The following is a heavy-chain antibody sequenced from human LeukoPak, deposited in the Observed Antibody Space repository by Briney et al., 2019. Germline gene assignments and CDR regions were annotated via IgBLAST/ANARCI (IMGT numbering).Heavy chain of an antibody. D-gene: IGHD4-17*01. Sequence: GGSQRLSCAASGFTFSSYAMHWVRQAPGKGLEYVSAISSNGGSTYYANSVKGRFTISRDNSKNTLYLQMGSLRAEDMAVYYCARGLQTYGFDYWGQGTLVTVSS. J-gene: IGHJ4*02. CDR2: ISSNGGST. CDR3: ARGLQTYGFDY. V-gene: IGHV3-64*01. CDR1: GFTFSSYA.